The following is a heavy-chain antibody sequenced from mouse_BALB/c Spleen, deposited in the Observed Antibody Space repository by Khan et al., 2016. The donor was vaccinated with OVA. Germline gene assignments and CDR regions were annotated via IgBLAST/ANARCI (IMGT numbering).Heavy chain of an antibody. J-gene: IGHJ2*01. D-gene: IGHD1-1*01. CDR3: ARVYGGDFDY. Sequence: EVKLLESGSGLVKPSQSLSLTCTVTGYSITTDYAWNWIRQFPGNKLEWMGYISYSGNTKYNPSLKSRISITRDTSKNQFFLQLKSVTTEDTARYYCARVYGGDFDYWGQGTTRTVSS. CDR2: ISYSGNT. CDR1: GYSITTDYA. V-gene: IGHV3-2*02.